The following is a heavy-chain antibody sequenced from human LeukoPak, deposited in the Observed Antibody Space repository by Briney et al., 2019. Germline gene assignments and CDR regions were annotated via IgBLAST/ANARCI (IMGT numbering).Heavy chain of an antibody. CDR1: GFSIRSFW. Sequence: GGSLRLSCAVSGFSIRSFWMSWVRQTPGKGLEWVADMNEDGSGTYYVDSVKGRFTVSRDNAKNSLYLQMSSLRAEDTAVYYCARDPAWGAIDYWGQGTLVTVSS. CDR2: MNEDGSGT. D-gene: IGHD7-27*01. V-gene: IGHV3-7*01. CDR3: ARDPAWGAIDY. J-gene: IGHJ4*02.